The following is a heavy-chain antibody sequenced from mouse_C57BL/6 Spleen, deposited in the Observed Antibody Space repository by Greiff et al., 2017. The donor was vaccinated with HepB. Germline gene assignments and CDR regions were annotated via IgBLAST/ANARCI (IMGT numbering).Heavy chain of an antibody. CDR2: ISYDGSN. J-gene: IGHJ1*03. CDR1: GYSITSGYY. D-gene: IGHD4-1*01. Sequence: DVKLQESGPGLVKPSQSLSLTCSVTGYSITSGYYWNWIRQFPGNKLEWMGYISYDGSNNYNPSLKNRISITRDTSKNQFFLKLNSVTTEDTATYYCAREGPLGRSHWYFDVWGTGTTVTVSS. V-gene: IGHV3-6*01. CDR3: AREGPLGRSHWYFDV.